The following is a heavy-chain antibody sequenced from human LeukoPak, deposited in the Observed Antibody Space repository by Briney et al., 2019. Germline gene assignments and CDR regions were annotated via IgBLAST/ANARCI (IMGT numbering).Heavy chain of an antibody. J-gene: IGHJ3*02. V-gene: IGHV1-2*02. CDR1: GYTFTGYY. D-gene: IGHD3-22*01. CDR3: ARERFYYDSSGYSGNDAFDI. CDR2: INPNSGGT. Sequence: ASVKVSCKASGYTFTGYYMHCVRQTPGQGLEWRGWINPNSGGTNYAQKFQGRVTMTRDTSISTAYMEMSRLRSDDTAVYYCARERFYYDSSGYSGNDAFDIWGQGTMVTVSS.